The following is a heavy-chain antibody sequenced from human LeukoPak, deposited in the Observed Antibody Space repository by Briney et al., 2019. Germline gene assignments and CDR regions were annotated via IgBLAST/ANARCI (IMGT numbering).Heavy chain of an antibody. Sequence: SETLSLTCTVSGGSISSYYWSWIRQPLGKGLEWIGYIYYSGSTNYNPSLKSRVTISVDTSKNQFSLKLSSVTAADTAVYYCARDPSGYDPPDYWGQGTLVTVSS. D-gene: IGHD5-12*01. CDR3: ARDPSGYDPPDY. CDR2: IYYSGST. J-gene: IGHJ4*02. V-gene: IGHV4-59*01. CDR1: GGSISSYY.